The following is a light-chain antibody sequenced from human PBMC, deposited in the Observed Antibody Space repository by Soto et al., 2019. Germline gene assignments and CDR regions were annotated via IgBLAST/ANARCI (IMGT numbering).Light chain of an antibody. Sequence: DIQMTQSPSTLSASVGDRVTSTCRASQSISSWLAWYQQKPGKAPKLLIYDASSLESGVPSRFSGSGSGTEFTLTISSLQPDDFATYYCQQYNSYPWTFGQGNKVEIQ. V-gene: IGKV1-5*01. CDR1: QSISSW. CDR3: QQYNSYPWT. CDR2: DAS. J-gene: IGKJ1*01.